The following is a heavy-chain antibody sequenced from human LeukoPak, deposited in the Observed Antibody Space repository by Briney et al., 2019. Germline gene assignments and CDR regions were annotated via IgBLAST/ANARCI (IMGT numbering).Heavy chain of an antibody. V-gene: IGHV4-4*07. CDR2: IYTSGST. CDR1: GGSISSYY. D-gene: IGHD3-16*02. Sequence: SETLSLTCTVSGGSISSYYWSWIRQPAGKGLEWIGRIYTSGSTNYNPSLKSRVTVSVDTSKNQFSLKLSSVTAADTAVYYCARDSIRLSSYYYYMDVWGKGTTVTVSS. J-gene: IGHJ6*03. CDR3: ARDSIRLSSYYYYMDV.